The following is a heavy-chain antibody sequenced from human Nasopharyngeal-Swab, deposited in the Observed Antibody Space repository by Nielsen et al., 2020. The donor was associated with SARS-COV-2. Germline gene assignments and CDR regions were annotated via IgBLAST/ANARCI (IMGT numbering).Heavy chain of an antibody. CDR1: DFTFSHYW. CDR3: ARDAGGGYSYGWTYYYYGMDV. CDR2: INHDGSQK. V-gene: IGHV3-7*01. Sequence: GGSLRLSCGASDFTFSHYWMSWVRQAPGKGLEWVANINHDGSQKYYVDSVKGRFTISRDNSKNSIYLQMDRLRVEDTAVYYCARDAGGGYSYGWTYYYYGMDVWGQGTTVTVSS. J-gene: IGHJ6*02. D-gene: IGHD5-18*01.